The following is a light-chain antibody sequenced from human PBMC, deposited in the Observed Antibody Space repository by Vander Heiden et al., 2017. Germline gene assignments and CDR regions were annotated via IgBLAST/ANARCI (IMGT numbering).Light chain of an antibody. J-gene: IGLJ3*02. CDR1: SSDVGSYNL. Sequence: QSPLTQPASVSGSPGQSITISCTGTSSDVGSYNLVSWYQQNPGKAPKLMIYEVSKRPSGVSNRFSGSKSGNTASLTISGLQAEDEADYYCCSYAGSSTWVFGGGTELTVL. CDR2: EVS. V-gene: IGLV2-23*02. CDR3: CSYAGSSTWV.